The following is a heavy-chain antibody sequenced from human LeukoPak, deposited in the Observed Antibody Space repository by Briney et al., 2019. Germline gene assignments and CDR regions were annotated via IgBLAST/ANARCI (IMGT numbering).Heavy chain of an antibody. J-gene: IGHJ3*02. CDR1: GGSFSGYY. D-gene: IGHD6-6*01. CDR2: INHSGST. Sequence: PSETLSLTCAVYGGSFSGYYWSWIRQPPGKGLEWIGEINHSGSTNYNPSLKSRVTISVDTSKNQFSLKLSSVTAADTAVYYCARGPVMAARPRAPDIWGQGTMVTVSS. V-gene: IGHV4-34*01. CDR3: ARGPVMAARPRAPDI.